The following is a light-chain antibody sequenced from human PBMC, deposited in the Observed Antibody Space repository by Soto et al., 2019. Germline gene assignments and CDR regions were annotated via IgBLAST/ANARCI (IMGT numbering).Light chain of an antibody. V-gene: IGLV1-44*01. CDR2: SNN. J-gene: IGLJ1*01. Sequence: QSVLTQPPSASGTPGQRVTISCSGSSSNIGSNTVNWYQQLPGTAPKLLIYSNNQRPSGVPDRFSGSKSGTSASLAISWLQSEDEADYYCAAWDDSLNGFYVFGTGTQLTVL. CDR3: AAWDDSLNGFYV. CDR1: SSNIGSNT.